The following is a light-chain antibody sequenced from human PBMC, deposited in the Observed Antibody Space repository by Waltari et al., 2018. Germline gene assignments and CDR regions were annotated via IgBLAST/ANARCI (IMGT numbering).Light chain of an antibody. Sequence: DIQMTQSPSSLSASVGDRVTITYRGSQSISSYLNWYQQKTGKAPKLLIYAASSLQSGVPSRFSGSGSGTYFTLTISSLQPEDFATYYGQQSYSTPQTFGQGTKVEIK. V-gene: IGKV1-39*01. CDR3: QQSYSTPQT. CDR2: AAS. J-gene: IGKJ1*01. CDR1: QSISSY.